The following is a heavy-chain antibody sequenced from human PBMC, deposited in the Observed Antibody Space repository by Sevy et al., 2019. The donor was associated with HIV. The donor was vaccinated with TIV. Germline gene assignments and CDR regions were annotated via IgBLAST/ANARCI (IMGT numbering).Heavy chain of an antibody. CDR2: FDPEDGKT. CDR1: GHTLTEFT. D-gene: IGHD3-22*01. J-gene: IGHJ4*02. V-gene: IGHV1-24*01. Sequence: ASVKVSCKVSGHTLTEFTMHWVRLAPGKGLEWMGTFDPEDGKTPHAQKFQGRVTMTEDTSTDTAYMEVNNLRSEDTAVYYCATTKDYYDSSGYPFDYWGQGTLVTVSS. CDR3: ATTKDYYDSSGYPFDY.